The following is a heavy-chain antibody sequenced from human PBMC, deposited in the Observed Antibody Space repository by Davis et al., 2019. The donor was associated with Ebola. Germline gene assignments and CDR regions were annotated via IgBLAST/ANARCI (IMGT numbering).Heavy chain of an antibody. J-gene: IGHJ4*02. D-gene: IGHD6-19*01. CDR2: INHSGST. V-gene: IGHV4-34*01. Sequence: SETLSLTCAVYGGSFSGYYWSWIRQPPGKGLEWIGEINHSGSTNYNPSLKSRVTISVDTSKNQFSLKLSSVTAADTAVYYCARGLSSRGWYLYFGYWGPGALVAVSS. CDR1: GGSFSGYY. CDR3: ARGLSSRGWYLYFGY.